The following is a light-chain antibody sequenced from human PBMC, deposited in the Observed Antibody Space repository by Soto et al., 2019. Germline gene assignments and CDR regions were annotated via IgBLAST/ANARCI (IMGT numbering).Light chain of an antibody. Sequence: EIVLTQSPATLSLSPGERATLSCRARQSVSTYLAWYQQKPGQAPRLLIYDASNRATGIPGRFSGSGSGPGFTLTISSLEPEEFAGYYCQQRSDWPPRTFGQGTKLEIK. CDR1: QSVSTY. J-gene: IGKJ2*01. CDR3: QQRSDWPPRT. V-gene: IGKV3-11*01. CDR2: DAS.